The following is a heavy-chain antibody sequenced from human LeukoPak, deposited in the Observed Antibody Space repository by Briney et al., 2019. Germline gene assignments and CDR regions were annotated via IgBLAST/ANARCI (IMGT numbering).Heavy chain of an antibody. Sequence: GGSLRLSCAASGFTFSSYSMNWVRQTPGKGLEWVSSISSSSSYIYYADSVKGRFTVSRDNAKNSLYLQMNTLRADDTAVYYCARDSTRWFSPSDHWGQGMLVTVSS. D-gene: IGHD6-13*01. CDR2: ISSSSSYI. V-gene: IGHV3-21*01. CDR3: ARDSTRWFSPSDH. CDR1: GFTFSSYS. J-gene: IGHJ4*02.